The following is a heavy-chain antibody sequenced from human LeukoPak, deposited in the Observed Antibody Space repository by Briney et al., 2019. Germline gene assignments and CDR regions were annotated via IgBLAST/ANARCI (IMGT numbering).Heavy chain of an antibody. CDR2: MNQDESAK. V-gene: IGHV3-7*01. CDR1: GFTFSDSW. CDR3: ATYTHWVAGDV. D-gene: IGHD3-16*01. Sequence: PGGSLRLSCAASGFTFSDSWMSWVRQAPGKGLEWVANMNQDESAKGYVDSVKGRFTISRDNARNSLYLQMSSLRPEDTAVYYCATYTHWVAGDVWGQGTTVTVSS. J-gene: IGHJ6*02.